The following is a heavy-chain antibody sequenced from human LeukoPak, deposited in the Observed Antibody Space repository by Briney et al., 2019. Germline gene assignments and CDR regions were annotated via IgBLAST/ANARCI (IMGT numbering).Heavy chain of an antibody. CDR2: TKQDGSEK. D-gene: IGHD6-13*01. J-gene: IGHJ4*02. CDR1: GFSFSTYW. CDR3: ATDLGSSWPNF. V-gene: IGHV3-7*01. Sequence: PGGSLRLSCAASGFSFSTYWMTWVRQAPGKGLEWVANTKQDGSEKYYVDSAKGRFTISRDNARNSLYLQMNSLRAEDTAVYYCATDLGSSWPNFWGQGILVTVSS.